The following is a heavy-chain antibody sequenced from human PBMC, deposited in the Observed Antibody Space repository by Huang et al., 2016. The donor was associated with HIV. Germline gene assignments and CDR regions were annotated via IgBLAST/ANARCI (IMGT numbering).Heavy chain of an antibody. CDR2: IRKDGSEK. CDR3: ATKADAMDV. CDR1: TVPFSAYW. J-gene: IGHJ6*02. Sequence: LVESGGGLVRPGGSLRLSCAGSTVPFSAYWMTWVRQSPGQGLVWVASIRKDGSEKHYVDSVEGRFNISRDNGKKLLFLEMRSLGVDDTAVYFCATKADAMDVWGQGTTVIVSS. V-gene: IGHV3-7*01. D-gene: IGHD2-8*01.